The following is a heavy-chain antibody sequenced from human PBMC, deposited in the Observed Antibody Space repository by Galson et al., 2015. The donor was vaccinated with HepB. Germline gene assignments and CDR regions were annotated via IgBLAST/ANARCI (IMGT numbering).Heavy chain of an antibody. CDR1: GFTFSSYA. CDR2: ISYDGSNK. Sequence: SLRLSCAASGFTFSSYAMHWVRQAPGKGLEWVAVISYDGSNKYYADSVKGRFTISRDNSKNTLYLQMNSLRAEDTAVYYCARDADEYIGSGWYLWDNWFDPWGQGTLVTVSS. V-gene: IGHV3-30*04. J-gene: IGHJ5*02. CDR3: ARDADEYIGSGWYLWDNWFDP. D-gene: IGHD6-19*01.